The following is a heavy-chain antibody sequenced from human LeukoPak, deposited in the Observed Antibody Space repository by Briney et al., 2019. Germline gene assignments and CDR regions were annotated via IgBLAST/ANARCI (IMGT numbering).Heavy chain of an antibody. D-gene: IGHD5-12*01. Sequence: PGGSLRLSCAASGFTFSSYAMSWIRQAPGKGLEWVSAISGSGGSTYYADSVKGRFTISRDNSENTLYLQMNSLRAEDTAVYYCAKDSATMYYFDYWGQGTLVTVSS. CDR3: AKDSATMYYFDY. CDR1: GFTFSSYA. V-gene: IGHV3-23*01. CDR2: ISGSGGST. J-gene: IGHJ4*02.